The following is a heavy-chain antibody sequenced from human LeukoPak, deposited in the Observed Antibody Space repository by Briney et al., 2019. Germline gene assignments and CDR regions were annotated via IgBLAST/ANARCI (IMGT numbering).Heavy chain of an antibody. Sequence: PSETLSLTCAVYGGSFSGYYWSCIRQPPGKGLEWIGEINHSGSTNYNPSLKSRVTISVDTSKNQFSLKLSSVTAADTAVYYCARGVGATWYYFDYWGQGTLVTVSS. D-gene: IGHD1-26*01. V-gene: IGHV4-34*01. CDR1: GGSFSGYY. J-gene: IGHJ4*02. CDR3: ARGVGATWYYFDY. CDR2: INHSGST.